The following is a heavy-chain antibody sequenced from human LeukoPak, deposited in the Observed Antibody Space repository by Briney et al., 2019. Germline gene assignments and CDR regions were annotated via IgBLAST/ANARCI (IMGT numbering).Heavy chain of an antibody. D-gene: IGHD6-19*01. Sequence: SETLSLTCTVSAGSISSSTYSWGWIRQPPGKGLEWIGSIYYSGSTYYNPSLKIRVTISVDTSKTQFSLKLSSVTAAETAVYYCARQVRERGISVAGTPGWFDPWGQGTLVTVSS. CDR2: IYYSGST. V-gene: IGHV4-39*01. CDR1: AGSISSSTYS. J-gene: IGHJ5*02. CDR3: ARQVRERGISVAGTPGWFDP.